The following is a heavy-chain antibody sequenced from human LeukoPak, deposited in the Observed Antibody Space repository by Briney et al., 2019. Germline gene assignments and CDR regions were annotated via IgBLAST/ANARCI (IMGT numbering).Heavy chain of an antibody. V-gene: IGHV4-61*02. Sequence: SQTLSLTCTVSGGSISSGSYYWSWIRQPAGKGLEWIGRIYTSGSTNYNPSLKSRVTISVDTSKNQFSLKLSSVTAADTAVYYCASLNYGDSVDYWGQGTLVTVSS. CDR2: IYTSGST. J-gene: IGHJ4*02. D-gene: IGHD4-17*01. CDR3: ASLNYGDSVDY. CDR1: GGSISSGSYY.